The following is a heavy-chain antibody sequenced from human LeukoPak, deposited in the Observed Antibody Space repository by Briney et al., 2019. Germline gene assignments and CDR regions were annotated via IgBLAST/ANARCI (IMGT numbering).Heavy chain of an antibody. CDR2: IYTSGST. CDR1: GGSISSGSYY. V-gene: IGHV4-61*02. CDR3: AREGRLTNANWFDP. D-gene: IGHD6-19*01. Sequence: SQTLSLTCTVSGGSISSGSYYWSWIRQPAGKGLEWIGRIYTSGSTNYNPSLKSRVTISVDTSKNQFSLKLSSVTAADTAVYYCAREGRLTNANWFDPWGQGTLVTVSS. J-gene: IGHJ5*02.